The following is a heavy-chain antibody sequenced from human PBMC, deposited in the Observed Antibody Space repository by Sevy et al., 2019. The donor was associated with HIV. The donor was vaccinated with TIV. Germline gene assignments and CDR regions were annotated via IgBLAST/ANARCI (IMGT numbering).Heavy chain of an antibody. CDR2: IYNSGST. Sequence: SETLSLTCTVSGGSISSSSYYRGWIRQPPGKGLEWIGSIYNSGSTYYNPSLKSRVTISVDTSKNQFSLKLSSVTAADTAVYYCARLSITYYYYYGMDVWGQGTTVTVSS. V-gene: IGHV4-39*01. CDR1: GGSISSSSYY. J-gene: IGHJ6*02. CDR3: ARLSITYYYYYGMDV. D-gene: IGHD1-20*01.